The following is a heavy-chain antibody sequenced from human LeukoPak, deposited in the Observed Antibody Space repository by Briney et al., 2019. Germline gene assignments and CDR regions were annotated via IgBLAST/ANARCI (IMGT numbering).Heavy chain of an antibody. J-gene: IGHJ4*02. Sequence: GGSLRLSSAAFGFTFTNYGFSRVRQVPGKGLEWVSAISSTGRTIYYAESVKGRFTISRDDSKNTVYLQMNSLRAEDTAVYYCAKRHGQIDTRHFDYWGQGTLVTISS. CDR1: GFTFTNYG. D-gene: IGHD1-1*01. CDR2: ISSTGRTI. CDR3: AKRHGQIDTRHFDY. V-gene: IGHV3-23*01.